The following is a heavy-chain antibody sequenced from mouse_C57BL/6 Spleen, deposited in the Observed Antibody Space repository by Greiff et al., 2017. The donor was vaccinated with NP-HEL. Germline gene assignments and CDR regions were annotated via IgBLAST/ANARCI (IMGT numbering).Heavy chain of an antibody. D-gene: IGHD1-1*01. CDR1: GYTFTSYW. Sequence: VKLQQPGAELVRPGSSVKLSCKASGYTFTSYWMHWVKQRPIQGLEWIGNIDPSDSETHYNQKFKDKATLTVDKSSSTAYMQLSSLTSEDSAVYYCARDSSYPYYFDYWGQGTTLTVSS. J-gene: IGHJ2*01. CDR2: IDPSDSET. CDR3: ARDSSYPYYFDY. V-gene: IGHV1-52*01.